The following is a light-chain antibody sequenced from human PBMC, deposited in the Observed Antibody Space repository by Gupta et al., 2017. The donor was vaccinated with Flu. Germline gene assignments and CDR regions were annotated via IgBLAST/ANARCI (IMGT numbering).Light chain of an antibody. CDR3: QQYNNWPPA. CDR2: GAS. V-gene: IGKV3-15*01. J-gene: IGKJ2*01. CDR1: QSVSFN. Sequence: EIVMTQSPATLSVSPGERATLSCRASQSVSFNLAWYQQKPGQAPRLLIHGASTRATGIPARFSGSGSGTEFTLTISSLQSEDFAVYYCQQYNNWPPAFGQGTKLEIK.